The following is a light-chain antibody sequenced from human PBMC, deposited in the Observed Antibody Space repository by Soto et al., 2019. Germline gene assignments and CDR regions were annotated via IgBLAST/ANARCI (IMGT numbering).Light chain of an antibody. V-gene: IGKV3-20*01. Sequence: ILLTQSPDTLSLSPGARAPLSCRARQRVDSSYVAWYQQRPGQAPRLLIYGASNWATGVPDRFSGSGSGTDSTLTISRLEPEDFAVYFCQQYASSPITFGQGTRLENK. CDR2: GAS. J-gene: IGKJ5*01. CDR1: QRVDSSY. CDR3: QQYASSPIT.